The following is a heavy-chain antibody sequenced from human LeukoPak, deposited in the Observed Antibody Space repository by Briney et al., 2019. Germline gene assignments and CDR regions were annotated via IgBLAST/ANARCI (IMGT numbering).Heavy chain of an antibody. CDR1: GGTFSTFP. CDR2: IMPIFGTI. J-gene: IGHJ4*02. V-gene: IGHV1-69*06. Sequence: SVKVSCKASGGTFSTFPISWVRQAPGQGLEWMGRIMPIFGTIDYAPKFQGRVTITADKSTSTAYVDLSSLRPEDTAIYYCAREIEGYHTRKTTARTFDHWGQGTLVTVSS. D-gene: IGHD1-1*01. CDR3: AREIEGYHTRKTTARTFDH.